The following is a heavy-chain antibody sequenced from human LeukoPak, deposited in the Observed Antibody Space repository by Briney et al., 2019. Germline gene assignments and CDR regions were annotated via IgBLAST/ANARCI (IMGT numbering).Heavy chain of an antibody. D-gene: IGHD6-13*01. Sequence: GASVKVSCKASGYTFTGYYIHWVRQAPGQGLEWMGWINPNSGGTNYAQKFQGRVTMTRDTSISTAYMELSRLRSDDTAVYYCARVGFYSSSVLDYWGQGTLVTVSS. CDR1: GYTFTGYY. V-gene: IGHV1-2*02. J-gene: IGHJ4*02. CDR2: INPNSGGT. CDR3: ARVGFYSSSVLDY.